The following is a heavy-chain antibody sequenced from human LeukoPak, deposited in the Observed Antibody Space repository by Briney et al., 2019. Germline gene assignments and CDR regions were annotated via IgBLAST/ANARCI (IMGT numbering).Heavy chain of an antibody. J-gene: IGHJ6*03. CDR1: GFPFSSHS. CDR2: ISSSSSFI. Sequence: GGSLRLSCAASGFPFSSHSMNWVRQAPWKGLKWVSSISSSSSFIAYADSVKGRFTISRDNAKNSLYLQMNSLRAEDTAVYYCARVGVVPAAMSGYYYMDVWGKGTTVTVSS. CDR3: ARVGVVPAAMSGYYYMDV. V-gene: IGHV3-21*01. D-gene: IGHD2-2*01.